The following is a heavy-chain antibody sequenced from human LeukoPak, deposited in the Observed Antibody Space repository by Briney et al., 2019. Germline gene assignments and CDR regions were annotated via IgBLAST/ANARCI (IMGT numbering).Heavy chain of an antibody. V-gene: IGHV4-39*07. CDR1: GGSISSSSYY. Sequence: SETLSLTCTVSGGSISSSSYYWGWIRQPPGKGLEWIGSIYYSGSTYYNPSLKSRVTISVDTSKNQFSLKVSSVTAADTAVYYCARVKQYSYGPGDYWGQGTLVTVSS. D-gene: IGHD5-18*01. CDR3: ARVKQYSYGPGDY. CDR2: IYYSGST. J-gene: IGHJ4*02.